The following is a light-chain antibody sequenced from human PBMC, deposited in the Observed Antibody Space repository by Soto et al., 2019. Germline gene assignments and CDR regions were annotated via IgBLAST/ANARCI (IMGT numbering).Light chain of an antibody. CDR2: GAS. CDR1: QSLSSSS. Sequence: EIVLTPSPGTLSMSPVERATLSCRASQSLSSSSLAWYQQKPGQAPRLLISGASSRAADIPDRFSGSGSGTDFTLTINRLEPEDFAVYYCQQYNNWQITFGQGTRLEIK. CDR3: QQYNNWQIT. V-gene: IGKV3-20*01. J-gene: IGKJ5*01.